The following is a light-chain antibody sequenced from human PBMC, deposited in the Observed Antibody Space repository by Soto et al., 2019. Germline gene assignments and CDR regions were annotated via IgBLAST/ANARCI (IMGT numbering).Light chain of an antibody. V-gene: IGLV2-14*03. CDR1: SSDVAAYNY. J-gene: IGLJ1*01. CDR3: ISYTTISTYV. CDR2: DVS. Sequence: QSALTQPASVSGSPGQSITISCTGTSSDVAAYNYVSWYQQHPGKAPKLMMSDVSNRASGISNRFSASKSGNTASLTISGLQTEDEADYYCISYTTISTYVFGTGTKVT.